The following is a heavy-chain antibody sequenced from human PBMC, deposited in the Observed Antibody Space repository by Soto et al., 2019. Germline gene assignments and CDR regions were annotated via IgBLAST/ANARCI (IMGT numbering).Heavy chain of an antibody. D-gene: IGHD5-18*01. CDR2: ISPYNGRT. V-gene: IGHV1-18*01. Sequence: QVHLVQSGSDVEKPGASVKVSCKASGYSFTSYGIGWVRQVPGQGPEWMGWISPYNGRTNYAQSVKGRVVMTTDISTNTVYLELRSLRSDDSAIYYCGRCRTDSYAMDVWGQGTTVTVYS. J-gene: IGHJ6*02. CDR3: GRCRTDSYAMDV. CDR1: GYSFTSYG.